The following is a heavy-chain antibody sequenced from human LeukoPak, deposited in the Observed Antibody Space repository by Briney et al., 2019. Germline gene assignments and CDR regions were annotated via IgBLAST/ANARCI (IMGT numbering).Heavy chain of an antibody. CDR2: ISASGAST. J-gene: IGHJ4*02. D-gene: IGHD1-26*01. CDR1: GFTFSSYA. Sequence: GGSLRLSCAASGFTFSSYAMTWVRQAPGKGLEWVSSISASGASTYYADSVKGRFTISRDNSKDTLYLHMNSLRGEDTAVYYCAKNRYSGSYRDFEYWGQGTLVIVSS. V-gene: IGHV3-23*01. CDR3: AKNRYSGSYRDFEY.